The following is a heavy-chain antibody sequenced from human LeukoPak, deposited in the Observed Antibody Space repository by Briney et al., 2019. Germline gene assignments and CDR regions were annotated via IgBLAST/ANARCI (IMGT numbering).Heavy chain of an antibody. V-gene: IGHV1-2*02. D-gene: IGHD3-22*01. CDR1: GYTFTGYY. Sequence: ASVKVSCKASGYTFTGYYMHWVRQAPGQGLEWMGWINPNSGGTNYAQKFQGRVTMTRDTSISTAYMELSRLRSDDTAVYYCARVYYDSSGYLYWGQGTLVTVSS. CDR3: ARVYYDSSGYLY. CDR2: INPNSGGT. J-gene: IGHJ4*02.